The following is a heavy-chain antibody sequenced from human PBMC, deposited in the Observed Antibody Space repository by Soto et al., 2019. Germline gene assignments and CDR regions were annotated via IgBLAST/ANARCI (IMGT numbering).Heavy chain of an antibody. CDR2: IYPGDSDT. Sequence: ESLKISCKGSGYSFTSYWIGWVRQMPGKGLEWMGIIYPGDSDTRYSPSFQGQVTISADKSISTAYLQWSSLKASDTAMYYCARGANYYDSSGYYWGRNNWFDPWGQGTLVTVSS. D-gene: IGHD3-22*01. V-gene: IGHV5-51*01. CDR3: ARGANYYDSSGYYWGRNNWFDP. J-gene: IGHJ5*02. CDR1: GYSFTSYW.